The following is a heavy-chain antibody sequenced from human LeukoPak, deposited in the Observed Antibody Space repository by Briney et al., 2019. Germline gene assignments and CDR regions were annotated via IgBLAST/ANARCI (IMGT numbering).Heavy chain of an antibody. CDR1: GFTLSPYW. Sequence: GGSLRLSCSASGFTLSPYWMHWVRQAPGKGLVWVSRINSDGSSTIYADSVKGRFTISRDNTKNTVYLQMNILRAEDTAVYYCARARCSRTSCNTESDYWGQGTLVTVSS. J-gene: IGHJ4*02. CDR3: ARARCSRTSCNTESDY. D-gene: IGHD2-2*01. V-gene: IGHV3-74*01. CDR2: INSDGSST.